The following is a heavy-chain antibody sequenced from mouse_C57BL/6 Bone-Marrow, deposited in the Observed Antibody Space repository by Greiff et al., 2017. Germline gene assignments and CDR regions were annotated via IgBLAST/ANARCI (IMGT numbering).Heavy chain of an antibody. CDR2: IRLKSDNYAT. D-gene: IGHD4-1*01. Sequence: EVKLMESGGGLVQPGGSMKLSCVASGFTFSNYWMNWVRQSPEKGLEWVAQIRLKSDNYATHYAESVKGRFTISREDSKSSVYLQMNNLRAEETGIYYCTNWAWFAYWGQGTLVTVSA. CDR1: GFTFSNYW. V-gene: IGHV6-3*01. J-gene: IGHJ3*01. CDR3: TNWAWFAY.